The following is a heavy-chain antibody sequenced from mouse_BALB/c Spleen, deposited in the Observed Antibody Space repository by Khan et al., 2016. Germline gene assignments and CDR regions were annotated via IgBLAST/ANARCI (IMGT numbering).Heavy chain of an antibody. J-gene: IGHJ3*01. CDR1: GYAFTNYL. CDR3: ASWFYGNYPPY. V-gene: IGHV1-54*01. CDR2: INPGSGGT. Sequence: QVQLQQSGAELVRPGTSVKVSCKASGYAFTNYLIEWVNQRPGKGLEWIGVINPGSGGTDYNEKLKGKATLTADKSSSTAYMQLSSLASYDYAVYFCASWFYGNYPPYWGQGTLVTVSA. D-gene: IGHD2-1*01.